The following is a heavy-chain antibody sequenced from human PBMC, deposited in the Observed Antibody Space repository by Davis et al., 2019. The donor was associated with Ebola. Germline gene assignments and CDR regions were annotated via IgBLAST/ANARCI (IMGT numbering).Heavy chain of an antibody. J-gene: IGHJ5*02. CDR2: IYHSGST. CDR1: GGSISSSNW. CDR3: ARRPISSSWYGGVWGWFDP. V-gene: IGHV4-4*02. Sequence: MPSETLSLTCAVSGGSISSSNWWSWVRQPPGKGLEWIGEIYHSGSTNYNPSLKSRVTISVDTSKNQFSLKLSSVTAADTAVYYCARRPISSSWYGGVWGWFDPWGQGTLVTVSS. D-gene: IGHD6-13*01.